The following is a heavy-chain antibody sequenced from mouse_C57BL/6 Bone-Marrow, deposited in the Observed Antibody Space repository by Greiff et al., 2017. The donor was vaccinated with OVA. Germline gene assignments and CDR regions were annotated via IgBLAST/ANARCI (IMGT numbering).Heavy chain of an antibody. CDR3: ARAPDSSGYWFAY. CDR1: GYTFTDYY. V-gene: IGHV1-19*01. J-gene: IGHJ3*01. CDR2: INPYNGGT. Sequence: EVQLQQSGPVLVKPGASVKMSCKASGYTFTDYYMNWVKQSHGKSLEWIGVINPYNGGTSYNQKFKGKATLTVDKSSSTAYMELNSLTSEDSAVYYCARAPDSSGYWFAYWGQGTLVTVSA. D-gene: IGHD3-2*02.